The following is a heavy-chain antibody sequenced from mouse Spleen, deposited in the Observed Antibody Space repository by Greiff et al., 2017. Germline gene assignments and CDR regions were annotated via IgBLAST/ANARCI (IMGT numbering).Heavy chain of an antibody. CDR3: ARQRYGNYPYWYFDV. J-gene: IGHJ1*01. Sequence: EVHLVESGGGLVKPGGSLKLSCAASGFTFSSYAMSWVRQTPEKRLEWVATISSGGSYTYYPDSVKGRFTISRDNAKNTLYLQMSSLRSEDTAMYYCARQRYGNYPYWYFDVWGAGTTVTVSS. D-gene: IGHD2-1*01. V-gene: IGHV5-9-3*01. CDR1: GFTFSSYA. CDR2: ISSGGSYT.